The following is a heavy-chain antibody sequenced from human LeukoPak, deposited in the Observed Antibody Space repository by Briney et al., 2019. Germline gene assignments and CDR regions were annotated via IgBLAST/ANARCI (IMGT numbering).Heavy chain of an antibody. CDR1: GYTFTGYY. J-gene: IGHJ3*02. Sequence: ASVKVSCKASGYTFTGYYMHWVRQAPGPGREWMGWINPNSGGRNYAQKFPRKGTMTMDTSISKAHMDLSRMRSDDTAVYYCASFELPQCSSTRGFVCIGFDIWGQGKMVTVSS. V-gene: IGHV1-2*02. CDR2: INPNSGGR. D-gene: IGHD2-2*01. CDR3: ASFELPQCSSTRGFVCIGFDI.